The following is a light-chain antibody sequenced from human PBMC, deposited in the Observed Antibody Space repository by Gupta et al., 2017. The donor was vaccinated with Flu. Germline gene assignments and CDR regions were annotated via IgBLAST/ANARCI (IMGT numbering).Light chain of an antibody. CDR2: GAS. CDR3: QQYGSSPLT. J-gene: IGKJ4*01. V-gene: IGKV3-20*01. CDR1: RSVTSNY. Sequence: DIVLTQSPGTLSLSPGESGTLSCRASRSVTSNYLAWYQQRRGQAPRLLVYGASRRATGIPARFSGSGSGTDFTLTISRLEPEDFAVYFCQQYGSSPLTFGGGTKVESK.